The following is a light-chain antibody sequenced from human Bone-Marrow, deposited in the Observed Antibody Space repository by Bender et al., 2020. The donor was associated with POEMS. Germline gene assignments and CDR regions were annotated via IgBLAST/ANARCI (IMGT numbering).Light chain of an antibody. CDR3: YSTDSSAHWV. CDR1: ALPKKY. Sequence: SHELTQPPSVSVSPGQTARITCSGDALPKKYAFWYQQKSGQAPVLVIYDDNKRPPGIPERFSGSSSGTMATLTITGAQVQDEADYFCYSTDSSAHWVFGGGTKLTVL. CDR2: DDN. J-gene: IGLJ3*02. V-gene: IGLV3-10*01.